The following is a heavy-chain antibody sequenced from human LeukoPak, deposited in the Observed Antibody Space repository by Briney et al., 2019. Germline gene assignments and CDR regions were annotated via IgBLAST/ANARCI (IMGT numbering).Heavy chain of an antibody. V-gene: IGHV6-1*01. CDR3: ARVTWNYYYSYYDIDV. Sequence: PSQTLSLTCAISGDSVASNSAAWTWIRQSPSRGLEWLGRTYYRSKWFHDYALSVKSRVTINPDTSKNQFSLRLNSVTPEDTAVYYCARVTWNYYYSYYDIDVWGQGTTVTVSS. D-gene: IGHD1-7*01. CDR1: GDSVASNSAA. J-gene: IGHJ6*02. CDR2: TYYRSKWFH.